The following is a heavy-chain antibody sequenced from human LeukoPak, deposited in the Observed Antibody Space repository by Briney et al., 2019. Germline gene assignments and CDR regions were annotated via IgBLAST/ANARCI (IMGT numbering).Heavy chain of an antibody. J-gene: IGHJ4*02. V-gene: IGHV3-23*01. CDR2: ISGSGGST. CDR1: GFTFSSYS. CDR3: AKDPRDSSPYYFDY. D-gene: IGHD6-19*01. Sequence: GGSLRLSCAASGFTFSSYSMNWVRQAPGKGLEWVSAISGSGGSTYYADSVKGRFTISRDNSKNTLYLQMNSLRAEDTAVYYCAKDPRDSSPYYFDYWGQGTLVTVSS.